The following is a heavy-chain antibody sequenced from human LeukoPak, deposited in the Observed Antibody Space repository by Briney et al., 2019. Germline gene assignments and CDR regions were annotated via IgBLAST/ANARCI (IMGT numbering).Heavy chain of an antibody. D-gene: IGHD5-24*01. Sequence: GGSLRLSCAASGFTFSNYWMSWVRQAPGKGLEWAANIKVDGSEKYYLDSVKGRFTISRDNAKNSLYLQMNSLRAEDTAIYYCTRVGYIDEGIDYWGQGTLVTVSS. V-gene: IGHV3-7*04. CDR2: IKVDGSEK. CDR3: TRVGYIDEGIDY. CDR1: GFTFSNYW. J-gene: IGHJ4*02.